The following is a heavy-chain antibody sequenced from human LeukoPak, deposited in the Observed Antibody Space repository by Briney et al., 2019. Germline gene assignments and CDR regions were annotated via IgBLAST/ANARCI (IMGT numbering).Heavy chain of an antibody. Sequence: SETLSLTCTVSGGSISSSNYYWGCIRQPPGKGLEWIGIIYYSGSTYYNPSLKSRVTISVDTSKNQFSLKLSSVTAADTAVYYCARSDCSSTSCPHAGYYYYMDVWGKGTTVTVPS. CDR2: IYYSGST. D-gene: IGHD2-2*01. V-gene: IGHV4-39*01. J-gene: IGHJ6*03. CDR3: ARSDCSSTSCPHAGYYYYMDV. CDR1: GGSISSSNYY.